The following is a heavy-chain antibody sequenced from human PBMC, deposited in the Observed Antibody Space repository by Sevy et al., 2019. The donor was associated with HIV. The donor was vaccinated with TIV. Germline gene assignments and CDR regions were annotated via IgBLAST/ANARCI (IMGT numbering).Heavy chain of an antibody. V-gene: IGHV4-38-2*01. CDR1: GYSISSDYY. CDR3: SRASGTQVACLYYFDY. Sequence: SETLSLTCAVSGYSISSDYYWGWIRQPPGKGLEWIGSIYHSGYSYYNPSLKSRVTISVDTSKNQLSLKLSSVTAAATAVYYGSRASGTQVACLYYFDYWGQGTLVTVSS. D-gene: IGHD5-12*01. CDR2: IYHSGYS. J-gene: IGHJ4*02.